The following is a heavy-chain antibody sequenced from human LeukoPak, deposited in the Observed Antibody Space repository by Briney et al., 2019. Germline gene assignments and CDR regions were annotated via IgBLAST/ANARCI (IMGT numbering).Heavy chain of an antibody. CDR2: IKQDGSDK. J-gene: IGHJ4*02. CDR1: GFTLSSSW. D-gene: IGHD3-9*01. V-gene: IGHV3-7*01. CDR3: ARGLTRMDC. Sequence: GGSLGLSCAASGFTLSSSWMTWVRQAPGKGLEWVANIKQDGSDKYYVDSVKGRFTISRDNVKNSLYLQMNSLRAEDTAVYYCARGLTRMDCWGQGTLVTVSS.